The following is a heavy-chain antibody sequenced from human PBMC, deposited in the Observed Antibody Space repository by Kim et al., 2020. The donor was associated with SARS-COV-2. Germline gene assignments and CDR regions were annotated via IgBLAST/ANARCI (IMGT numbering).Heavy chain of an antibody. J-gene: IGHJ6*02. Sequence: ASVKVSCKATGYNFISYGMHWVRQAPGQRLEWMGWINADNDNTKYPQKFQGRVTITWDTSASIAYMELSSLRSEDTAVYYCATDVRFAMDVWGQGTTVTVSS. D-gene: IGHD3-10*01. CDR3: ATDVRFAMDV. CDR2: INADNDNT. V-gene: IGHV1-3*01. CDR1: GYNFISYG.